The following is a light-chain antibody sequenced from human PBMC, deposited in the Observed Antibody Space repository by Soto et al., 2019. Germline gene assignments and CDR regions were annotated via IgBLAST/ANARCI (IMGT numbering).Light chain of an antibody. CDR2: EVR. CDR3: SSYTISSTYV. V-gene: IGLV2-14*01. CDR1: SSDVGGYNY. J-gene: IGLJ1*01. Sequence: QSALTQPASVSGSPGQSITISCTGTSSDVGGYNYVSWYQKHPDKAPKLMIYEVRDRPSGVSNRFSGSKSDNTASLTISGLQAEDEAAYYCSSYTISSTYVFGTGTKVTVL.